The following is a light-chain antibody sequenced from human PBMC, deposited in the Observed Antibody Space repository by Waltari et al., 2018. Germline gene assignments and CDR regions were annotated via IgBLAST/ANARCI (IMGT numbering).Light chain of an antibody. CDR2: DVS. CDR3: SSWTGTSTLVL. CDR1: SSDIGRYNY. Sequence: QSALTQPASVSGSPGQSITISCTGTSSDIGRYNYVSWYQQHSGKAPKLLIYDVSNRPSVVSYRFSGSRSGNTASLTISGLQADDEADYFCSSWTGTSTLVLFGGGTRLTVL. V-gene: IGLV2-14*03. J-gene: IGLJ2*01.